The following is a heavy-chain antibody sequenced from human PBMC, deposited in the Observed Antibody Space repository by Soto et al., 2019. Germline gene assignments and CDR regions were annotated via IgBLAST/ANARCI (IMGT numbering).Heavy chain of an antibody. CDR1: GYSFTSYW. Sequence: PGEALKISCKGSGYSFTSYWIGWVRQMPGKGPEWMGIIYPGDSDTRYSPSFQGQVTISADKSISTAYLQWSSLKASDTAIFYFARLYDYYGSGSQFAYWGQGTLVTVSS. CDR2: IYPGDSDT. CDR3: ARLYDYYGSGSQFAY. V-gene: IGHV5-51*01. D-gene: IGHD3-10*01. J-gene: IGHJ4*02.